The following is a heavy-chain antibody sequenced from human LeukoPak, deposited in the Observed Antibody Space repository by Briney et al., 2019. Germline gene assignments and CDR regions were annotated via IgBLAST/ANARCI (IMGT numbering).Heavy chain of an antibody. Sequence: ASVKVSCKASGYSFSSFDISWVRQSTGQGLEWMGWMNPNSGNTGYAQKFQGRVTMTRNTSISTAYMELSSLRSEDTAVYYCAREGGRYKGGNWFDPWGQGTLVTVSS. CDR1: GYSFSSFD. D-gene: IGHD3-16*01. CDR2: MNPNSGNT. CDR3: AREGGRYKGGNWFDP. J-gene: IGHJ5*02. V-gene: IGHV1-8*02.